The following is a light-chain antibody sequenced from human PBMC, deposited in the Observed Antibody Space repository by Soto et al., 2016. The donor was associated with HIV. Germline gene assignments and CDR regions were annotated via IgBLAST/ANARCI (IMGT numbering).Light chain of an antibody. Sequence: DIQMTQSPSSLSASVGDRVTITCRASQSISTYLNWYQQKIGKAPKLLIYGASTLQSGVPSRFTGSGSGTDFTLTISSLQLEDAATYFCQQYKNYPLTFGGGTKVEIK. CDR2: GAS. CDR3: QQYKNYPLT. V-gene: IGKV1-39*01. J-gene: IGKJ4*01. CDR1: QSISTY.